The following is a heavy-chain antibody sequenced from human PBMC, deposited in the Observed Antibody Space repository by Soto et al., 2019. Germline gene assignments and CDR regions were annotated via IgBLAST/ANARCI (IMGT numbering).Heavy chain of an antibody. Sequence: PSETLSLTCTVSGGSISSYYWSWIRQPPGKGLEWIGYIYYSGSTNYNPSLKSRVTISVDTSKNQFSLKLSSVTAADTAVYYCARARSGIPFDYWGQGTLVTVSS. CDR3: ARARSGIPFDY. V-gene: IGHV4-59*01. CDR1: GGSISSYY. D-gene: IGHD1-1*01. J-gene: IGHJ4*02. CDR2: IYYSGST.